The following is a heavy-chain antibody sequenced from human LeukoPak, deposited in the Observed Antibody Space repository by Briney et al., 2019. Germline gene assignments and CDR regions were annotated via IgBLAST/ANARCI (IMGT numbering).Heavy chain of an antibody. CDR2: IYYSGNT. CDR3: ARYYYDGTGYYYSGFHI. D-gene: IGHD3-22*01. J-gene: IGHJ3*02. Sequence: SETLSLTCTVSGGSISSYYWNWIRQPPGKGLEWIGYIYYSGNTNYNPSLKKRVSMSVATSKKQFSLQLSSVTAADTAVYYCARYYYDGTGYYYSGFHISGPGTMVTASS. CDR1: GGSISSYY. V-gene: IGHV4-59*01.